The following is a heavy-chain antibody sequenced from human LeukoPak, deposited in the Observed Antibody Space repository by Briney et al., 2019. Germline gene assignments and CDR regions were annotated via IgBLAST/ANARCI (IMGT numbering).Heavy chain of an antibody. D-gene: IGHD3-22*01. CDR3: ARQGYYDSSGPFDY. Sequence: GGSLRLSCAASGFTFSSYEMNWVRQAPGKGLEGVSYISSSGSTIYYADSVKGRFTISRDNAKNSLYLQMNSLRAEDTAVYYCARQGYYDSSGPFDYWGQGTLVTVSS. CDR2: ISSSGSTI. CDR1: GFTFSSYE. J-gene: IGHJ4*02. V-gene: IGHV3-48*03.